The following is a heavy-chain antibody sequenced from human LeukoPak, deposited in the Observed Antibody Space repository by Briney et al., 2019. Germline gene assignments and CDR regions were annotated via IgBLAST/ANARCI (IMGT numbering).Heavy chain of an antibody. CDR3: ARDGVVPAAIRPYYYYYGMDV. J-gene: IGHJ6*02. Sequence: SQTLSLTRTVSGGSISSGDYYWSWIRQPPGKGLEWIGYIYYSGSTYYNPSLKSRVTISVDTSKNQFSLKLSSVTTADTAVYYCARDGVVPAAIRPYYYYYGMDVWGQGTTVTVSS. D-gene: IGHD2-2*02. V-gene: IGHV4-30-4*01. CDR2: IYYSGST. CDR1: GGSISSGDYY.